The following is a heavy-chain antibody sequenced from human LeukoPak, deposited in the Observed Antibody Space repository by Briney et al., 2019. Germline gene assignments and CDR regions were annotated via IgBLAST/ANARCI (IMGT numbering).Heavy chain of an antibody. CDR2: INPSGGST. CDR1: GYTFTNYD. D-gene: IGHD3-22*01. CDR3: ASFPLSPYYYDSSGYSY. J-gene: IGHJ4*02. V-gene: IGHV1-46*01. Sequence: ASVKVSCKASGYTFTNYDINWVRQATGQGLEWMGIINPSGGSTSYAQKFQGRVTMTRDMSTSTVYMELSSLRSEDTAVYYCASFPLSPYYYDSSGYSYWGQGTLVTVSS.